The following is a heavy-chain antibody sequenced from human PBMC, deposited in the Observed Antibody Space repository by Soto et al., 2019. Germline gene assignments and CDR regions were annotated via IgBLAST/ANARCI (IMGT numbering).Heavy chain of an antibody. CDR3: ARGQPSYYYGSGSYSALGFDP. CDR1: GGSFSGYY. J-gene: IGHJ5*02. Sequence: SETLSLTCAVYGGSFSGYYWSWIRQPPGKGLEWIGEINHSGSTNYNPSLKSRVTISVDTSKNQFSLKLSSVTAADTAVYYCARGQPSYYYGSGSYSALGFDPWGQGTLVTAPQ. CDR2: INHSGST. D-gene: IGHD3-10*01. V-gene: IGHV4-34*01.